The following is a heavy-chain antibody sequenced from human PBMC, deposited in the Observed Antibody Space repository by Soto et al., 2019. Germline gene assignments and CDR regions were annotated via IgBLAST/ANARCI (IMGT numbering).Heavy chain of an antibody. CDR3: AKPLWDTRGWKTDS. V-gene: IGHV4-59*01. D-gene: IGHD6-19*01. CDR1: GDSISSLY. J-gene: IGHJ4*02. Sequence: QVQLKESGPGLVKPSETLSLTCTVSGDSISSLYWSWIRQPPGKGLEWLGYIYYSGSINYNPSLKSRGNIAVDPSKHQFSLRLSSVTAADTAGYYCAKPLWDTRGWKTDSWGQGTLVTVSS. CDR2: IYYSGSI.